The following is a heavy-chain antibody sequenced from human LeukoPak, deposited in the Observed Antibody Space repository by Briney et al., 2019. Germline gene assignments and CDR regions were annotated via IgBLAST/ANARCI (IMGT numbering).Heavy chain of an antibody. D-gene: IGHD2-15*01. V-gene: IGHV3-21*04. CDR2: ISSSSSYI. Sequence: GGSLRLSCAASGFTFSSYSMNWVRQAPGKGLEWVSSISSSSSYIYYADSVKGRFTISRDNSKNTLYLQMNSLRAEDTAVYYCAKAGNEVAATRYYYYGMDVWGQGTTVTVSS. CDR3: AKAGNEVAATRYYYYGMDV. CDR1: GFTFSSYS. J-gene: IGHJ6*02.